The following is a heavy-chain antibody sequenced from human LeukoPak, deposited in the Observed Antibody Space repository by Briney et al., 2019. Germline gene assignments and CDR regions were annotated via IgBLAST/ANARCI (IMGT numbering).Heavy chain of an antibody. D-gene: IGHD3-16*02. CDR3: AKDTNYYDYVWGSYRPSGFDY. V-gene: IGHV3-23*01. J-gene: IGHJ4*02. CDR1: GFTFGSYG. Sequence: GGSLRLSCAASGFTFGSYGMSWVRQAPGKGLEWVSAISGSGGSTYYADSVKGRFTISRDNSKNTLYLQMNSLRAEDTAVYYCAKDTNYYDYVWGSYRPSGFDYWGQGTLVTVSS. CDR2: ISGSGGST.